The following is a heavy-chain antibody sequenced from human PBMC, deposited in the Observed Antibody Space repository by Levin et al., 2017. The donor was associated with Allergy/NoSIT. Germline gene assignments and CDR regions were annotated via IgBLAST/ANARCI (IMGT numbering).Heavy chain of an antibody. Sequence: PSETLSLTCTVSGGSISSTSHYWGWIRQPPGKGLEWIGSAYYTGCTFYNPSLKSRVTMSVDTSKNQFSLKLSSVTAADTAIYYCAREPYYDYVMDVWGQGTTVTVSS. CDR3: AREPYYDYVMDV. V-gene: IGHV4-39*02. CDR2: AYYTGCT. J-gene: IGHJ6*02. CDR1: GGSISSTSHY.